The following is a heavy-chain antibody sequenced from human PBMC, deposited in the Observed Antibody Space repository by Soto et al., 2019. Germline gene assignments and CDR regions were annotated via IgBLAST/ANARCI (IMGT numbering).Heavy chain of an antibody. CDR3: ARGAMANFDY. Sequence: ASVKVSCKISGHTLTEISIHWVRQAPGKGLEWMGGIIPIFGTANYAQKFQGRVTITADESTSTAYMELRSLRSEDTAVYFCARGAMANFDYWGQGTVVTVSS. D-gene: IGHD5-18*01. J-gene: IGHJ4*02. CDR2: IIPIFGTA. CDR1: GHTLTEIS. V-gene: IGHV1-69*13.